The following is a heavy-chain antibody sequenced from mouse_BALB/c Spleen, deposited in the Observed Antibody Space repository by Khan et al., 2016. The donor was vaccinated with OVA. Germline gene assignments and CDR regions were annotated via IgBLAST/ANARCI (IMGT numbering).Heavy chain of an antibody. D-gene: IGHD2-1*01. Sequence: EVELVESGGGLVKPGGSLKLSCAASGFTFSSFAMSWVRQTPEKSLEWVATISSAGTYTFYPASLKGRFTISRDNAKNTLYLQMNSLRSEDTAMYYCANGNYGWFAYWGQGTLVTVSA. J-gene: IGHJ3*01. CDR3: ANGNYGWFAY. CDR2: ISSAGTYT. CDR1: GFTFSSFA. V-gene: IGHV5-9-1*01.